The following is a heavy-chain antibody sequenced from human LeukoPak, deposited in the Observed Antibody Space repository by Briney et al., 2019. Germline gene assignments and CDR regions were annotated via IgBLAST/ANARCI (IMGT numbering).Heavy chain of an antibody. Sequence: ASVKVSCKASGYTFTSYDINWVRQATGQGLEWMGWMNPNSGNTGYAQKFQGRVTITRNTSISTAYMELSSLRSEDTAVYYCARGQPYGSGSQFDYWGQGTLVTVSS. D-gene: IGHD3-10*01. CDR3: ARGQPYGSGSQFDY. J-gene: IGHJ4*02. CDR1: GYTFTSYD. V-gene: IGHV1-8*03. CDR2: MNPNSGNT.